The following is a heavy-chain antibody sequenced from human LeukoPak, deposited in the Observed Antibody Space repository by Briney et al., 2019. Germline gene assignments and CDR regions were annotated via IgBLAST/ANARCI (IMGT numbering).Heavy chain of an antibody. CDR2: IKQDGSEK. D-gene: IGHD5-18*01. J-gene: IGHJ4*02. CDR1: GFTFSSYW. V-gene: IGHV3-7*03. Sequence: GGSLRLSCAASGFTFSSYWKSWVRQAPGKGLEWVANIKQDGSEKYYVDSVKGRFTISRDNAKNSLYLQMNSLRAEDTAVYYCAREVTAMAYYFDYWGQGTLVTVSS. CDR3: AREVTAMAYYFDY.